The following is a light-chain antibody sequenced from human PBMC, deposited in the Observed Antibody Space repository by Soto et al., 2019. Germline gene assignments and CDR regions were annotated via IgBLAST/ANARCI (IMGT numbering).Light chain of an antibody. CDR1: SSDVGGYNY. Sequence: QAVVTQPASVSGSPGQSITISCTGTSSDVGGYNYVSWYQQYPGKAPKLMIYDVSNRPSGVSNRFSGSKSGNTASLTISGLQAEDEADYYCSSYTSSSTYVFGTGTKLTVL. J-gene: IGLJ1*01. V-gene: IGLV2-14*01. CDR3: SSYTSSSTYV. CDR2: DVS.